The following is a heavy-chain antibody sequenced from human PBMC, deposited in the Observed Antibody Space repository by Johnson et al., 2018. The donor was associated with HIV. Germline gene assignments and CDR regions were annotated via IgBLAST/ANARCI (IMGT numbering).Heavy chain of an antibody. V-gene: IGHV3-74*02. CDR3: ARQEVRYYYDSSGYDNAFDI. J-gene: IGHJ3*02. CDR1: GFTFSSYW. CDR2: ISWNSGSI. D-gene: IGHD3-22*01. Sequence: VQLVESGGGLIQPGGSLRLSCAASGFTFSSYWMHWVRQAPGKGLEWVSGISWNSGSIGYADSVKGRFTISRDNSKNTLYLQMNSLRAEDTAVYYCARQEVRYYYDSSGYDNAFDIWGRGTMVTVSS.